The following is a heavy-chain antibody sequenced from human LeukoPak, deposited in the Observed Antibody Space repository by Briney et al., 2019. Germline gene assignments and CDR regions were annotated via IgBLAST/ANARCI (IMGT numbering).Heavy chain of an antibody. D-gene: IGHD6-19*01. CDR1: GFTFSSYA. V-gene: IGHV3-30*04. CDR2: ISYDGSNE. J-gene: IGHJ4*02. Sequence: GGSLRLSCAASGFTFSSYALHWVRQAPGKGPVWVAVISYDGSNEYYADSVKGRFTISRDNSKHTLYLQMNSLRAEDTAVCYCARAVADQYFDYWGQGTLVTVSS. CDR3: ARAVADQYFDY.